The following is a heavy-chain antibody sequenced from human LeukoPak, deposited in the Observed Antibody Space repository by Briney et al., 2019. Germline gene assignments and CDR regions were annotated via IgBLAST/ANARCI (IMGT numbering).Heavy chain of an antibody. CDR1: GGSFSGYY. V-gene: IGHV4-34*01. D-gene: IGHD6-13*01. Sequence: SETLSLTCAVYGGSFSGYYWSWIRQPPGKGLEWIGEINHSGSTNYNPSLKSRVTISVDTSKNQFSLKLSSVTAADTAVYYCARTAAGTFSRGYYYYMDVWGKGTTVTISS. CDR3: ARTAAGTFSRGYYYYMDV. J-gene: IGHJ6*03. CDR2: INHSGST.